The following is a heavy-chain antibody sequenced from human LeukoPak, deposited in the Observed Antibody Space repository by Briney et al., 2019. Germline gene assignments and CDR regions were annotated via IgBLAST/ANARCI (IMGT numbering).Heavy chain of an antibody. D-gene: IGHD1-26*01. CDR1: GGSISSGDYY. CDR2: IYYSGST. Sequence: SETLSLTCTVSGGSISSGDYYWSWIRQPPGKGLEWIGYIYYSGSTYYNPSLKSRVTISVDTSKNQFSLKLSSVTAADTAVYYCARETVGAPLVDYWGQGTLVTVSS. V-gene: IGHV4-30-4*08. CDR3: ARETVGAPLVDY. J-gene: IGHJ4*02.